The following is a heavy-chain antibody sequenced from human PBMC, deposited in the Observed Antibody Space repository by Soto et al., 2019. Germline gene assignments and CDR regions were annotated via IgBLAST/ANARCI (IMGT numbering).Heavy chain of an antibody. V-gene: IGHV1-69*01. CDR3: ARVLYYGSGSYSPYGMDV. CDR1: GVSFNNNG. J-gene: IGHJ6*02. D-gene: IGHD3-10*01. CDR2: VSPPFRTS. Sequence: QVQLVQSGGEVKKPGSSVKVSCKTSGVSFNNNGIGWVRRAPGHGLEWMGGVSPPFRTSNYARKFQGRISITADASTGTVNMELSSLTSEDTAQYYCARVLYYGSGSYSPYGMDVWGQGTTVTVSS.